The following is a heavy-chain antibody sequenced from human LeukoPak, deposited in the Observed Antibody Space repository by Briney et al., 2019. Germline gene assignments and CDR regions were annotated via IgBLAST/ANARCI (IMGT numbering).Heavy chain of an antibody. CDR1: GYTFTSYG. J-gene: IGHJ4*02. Sequence: GASVKVSCKASGYTFTSYGISWVRQAPGQGLEWMGWISAYNGNTNYAQKLQGRVTMTTDTSTSTAYMELRSLRSDDTAVYYCARESLRYCSGGSCSTPFDYWGQGTLVTVSS. D-gene: IGHD2-15*01. CDR3: ARESLRYCSGGSCSTPFDY. CDR2: ISAYNGNT. V-gene: IGHV1-18*01.